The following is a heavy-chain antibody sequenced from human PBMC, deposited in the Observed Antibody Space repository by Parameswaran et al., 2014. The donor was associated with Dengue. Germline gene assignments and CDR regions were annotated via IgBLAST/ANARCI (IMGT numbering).Heavy chain of an antibody. J-gene: IGHJ4*02. V-gene: IGHV1-69*01. Sequence: WVRQAPGQGLEWMGGIIPIFGTANYAQKFQGRVTITADESTSTAYMELSSLRSEDTAVYYCARGILRGYSPTVGFVHFDYWGQGTLVTVSS. CDR3: ARGILRGYSPTVGFVHFDY. CDR2: IIPIFGTA. D-gene: IGHD5-18*01.